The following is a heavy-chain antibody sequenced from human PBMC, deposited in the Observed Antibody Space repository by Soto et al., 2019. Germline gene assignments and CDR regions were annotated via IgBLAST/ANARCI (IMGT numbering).Heavy chain of an antibody. V-gene: IGHV3-74*01. J-gene: IGHJ5*02. CDR3: AKSNWFDP. CDR1: GFTFSDYW. Sequence: EVQLVESGGGLVQPGGALRHSCAASGFTFSDYWMNWVRQAPGKGLVWVSRIDSDGSSTSYADSVKGRFTISRDNAKNTLYLQMNSLRAEDTAVYYCAKSNWFDPWGQGTLVTVSS. CDR2: IDSDGSST.